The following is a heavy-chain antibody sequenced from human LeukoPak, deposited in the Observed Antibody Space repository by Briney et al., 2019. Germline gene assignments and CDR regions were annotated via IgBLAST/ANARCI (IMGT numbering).Heavy chain of an antibody. CDR2: ISWNSGSI. CDR3: AKGSDSSGYSLFDY. Sequence: TGGSLRLSCAASGFTFDDYAMHWFRQAPGKGLEWVSGISWNSGSIGYADSVKGRFTISRDNAKNSLYLQMNSLRAEDTALYYCAKGSDSSGYSLFDYWGQGTLVTVSS. J-gene: IGHJ4*02. CDR1: GFTFDDYA. D-gene: IGHD3-22*01. V-gene: IGHV3-9*01.